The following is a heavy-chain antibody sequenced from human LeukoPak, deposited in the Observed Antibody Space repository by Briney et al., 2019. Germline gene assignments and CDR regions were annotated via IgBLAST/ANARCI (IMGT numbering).Heavy chain of an antibody. CDR2: ISGGDGSS. D-gene: IGHD5-24*01. Sequence: TGGSLGSSWKPLASASASIAWGWDGPLQGRERGWAQFISGGDGSSYHADSVKGRFTISKDNSKSTLYLQMNSLRAEETAIYYCATITWSLGRSFDSWGQGTLVTVSS. J-gene: IGHJ4*02. CDR1: ASASASIA. CDR3: ATITWSLGRSFDS. V-gene: IGHV3-23*01.